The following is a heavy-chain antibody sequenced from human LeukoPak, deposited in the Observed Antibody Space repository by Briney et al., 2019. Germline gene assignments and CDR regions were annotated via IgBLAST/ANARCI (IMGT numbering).Heavy chain of an antibody. J-gene: IGHJ4*02. V-gene: IGHV1-18*04. CDR2: ISAYNGNT. D-gene: IGHD6-19*01. Sequence: GASVKVSCKASGYTFTGYYMHWVRQAPGQGLEWMGWISAYNGNTNYAQKLQGRVTMTTDTSTSTAYMELRSLRSDDTAVYYCARDYFEGSGWRVDYWGQGTLVTVSS. CDR1: GYTFTGYY. CDR3: ARDYFEGSGWRVDY.